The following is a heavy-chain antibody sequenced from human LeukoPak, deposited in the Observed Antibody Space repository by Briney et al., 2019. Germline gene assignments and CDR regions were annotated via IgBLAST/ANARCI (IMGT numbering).Heavy chain of an antibody. Sequence: GASVKVSCKAFGYTFIGYYIHWVRQAPGQGLEWMGWINPNSGGTNYAQKFQDWVTMTRDTSINTAYMEMSRLRSDDTAVYYCARDQRPRIAADLNWFDPWGQGTLVTVSS. J-gene: IGHJ5*02. D-gene: IGHD6-13*01. CDR3: ARDQRPRIAADLNWFDP. CDR2: INPNSGGT. CDR1: GYTFIGYY. V-gene: IGHV1-2*04.